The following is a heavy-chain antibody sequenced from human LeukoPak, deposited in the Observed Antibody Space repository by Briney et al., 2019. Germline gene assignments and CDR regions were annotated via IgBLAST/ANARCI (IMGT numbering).Heavy chain of an antibody. Sequence: SETLSLTCAVYGGSFSGYYWSWIRQPPGKGLEWIGEINHSGSTDYNPSLKSRVTISVDTSKNQFSLKLSSVTAADTAVYYCARDSSNWNYGDYYYYMDVWGKGTTVTVSS. CDR3: ARDSSNWNYGDYYYYMDV. D-gene: IGHD1-7*01. CDR1: GGSFSGYY. CDR2: INHSGST. V-gene: IGHV4-34*01. J-gene: IGHJ6*03.